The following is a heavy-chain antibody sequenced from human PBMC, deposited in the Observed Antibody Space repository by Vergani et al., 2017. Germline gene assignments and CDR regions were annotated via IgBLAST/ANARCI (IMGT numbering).Heavy chain of an antibody. CDR3: ARIPSSGWSYYYHGMDV. CDR1: GFSLSNARMG. V-gene: IGHV2-26*01. D-gene: IGHD6-19*01. J-gene: IGHJ6*02. Sequence: QVTLKESGPVLVKPTETLTLTCTVSGFSLSNARMGVSWIRQPPGKALEWLAHIFSNDEKSYSPSLKGRLTIAKDTSKSQVVLTMTNMDPVDTATYYCARIPSSGWSYYYHGMDVWGQGTTVTVSS. CDR2: IFSNDEK.